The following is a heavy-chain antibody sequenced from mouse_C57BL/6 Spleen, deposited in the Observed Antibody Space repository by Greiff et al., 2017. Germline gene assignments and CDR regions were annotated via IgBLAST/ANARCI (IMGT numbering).Heavy chain of an antibody. D-gene: IGHD2-1*01. Sequence: QVQLQQSGPELVKPGASVKISCKASGYAFSSSWMNWVKQRPGKGLEWIGRIYPGDGDTNYNGKFKGKATLTADKSSSTAYMQLSSLTSEDSAVYFCARDGNSFYAMDYWGQGTSVTVSS. CDR2: IYPGDGDT. CDR1: GYAFSSSW. V-gene: IGHV1-82*01. J-gene: IGHJ4*01. CDR3: ARDGNSFYAMDY.